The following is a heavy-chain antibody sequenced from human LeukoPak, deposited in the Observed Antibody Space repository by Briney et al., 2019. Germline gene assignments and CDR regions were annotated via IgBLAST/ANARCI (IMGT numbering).Heavy chain of an antibody. Sequence: SDTLSLTCTVSGASVSSGSYYWSWLRQPPGKGLERIGYIYYGGSTNYNPSLKSRVTISVDTSKNQFSLKLSSVTAADTAVYYCGRDQLGYAERGWFDPWGQGTLVTVSS. CDR2: IYYGGST. D-gene: IGHD5-12*01. CDR3: GRDQLGYAERGWFDP. V-gene: IGHV4-61*01. CDR1: GASVSSGSYY. J-gene: IGHJ5*02.